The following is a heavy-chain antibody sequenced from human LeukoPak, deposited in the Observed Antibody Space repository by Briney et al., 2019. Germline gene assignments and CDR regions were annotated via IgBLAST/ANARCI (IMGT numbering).Heavy chain of an antibody. D-gene: IGHD3-9*01. CDR1: GFTFSNSA. CDR3: ARDPLRYLRVGHYDY. Sequence: GGSLRLSCAASGFTFSNSAMNWVRQVPGKGLEWVSSIDYDSSHIYYAASVRGRFTISRDNARNSVYLQMNSLRVEDTAVYYCARDPLRYLRVGHYDYWGQGTLVAISS. V-gene: IGHV3-21*01. CDR2: IDYDSSHI. J-gene: IGHJ4*02.